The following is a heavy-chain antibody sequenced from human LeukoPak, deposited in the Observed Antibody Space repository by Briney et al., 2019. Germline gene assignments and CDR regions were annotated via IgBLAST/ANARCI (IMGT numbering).Heavy chain of an antibody. D-gene: IGHD1/OR15-1a*01. CDR2: INNDGTKA. J-gene: IGHJ5*02. Sequence: GGSLRLSCAASGFTFGSSWMHWFRQAPGQGLVWVSCINNDGTKAIYAHSVMGRFSMSRDTPRNTVYLQMNGLRAEDRAVYYCARGNIGPDLWGQGTLVTVSS. CDR1: GFTFGSSW. CDR3: ARGNIGPDL. V-gene: IGHV3-74*01.